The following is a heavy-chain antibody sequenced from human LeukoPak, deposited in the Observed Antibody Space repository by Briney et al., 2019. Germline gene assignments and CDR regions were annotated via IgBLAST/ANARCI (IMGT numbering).Heavy chain of an antibody. Sequence: ASVKVSCKASGYTFTSYYMHWVRQAPGQGLEWMGIINPSGGSTSYAQKFQGRVTMTRDTSTSTVYMGLSSLRSEDTAVYYCARDRGEDIVVVPAALNWFDPWGQGTLVTVSS. CDR2: INPSGGST. J-gene: IGHJ5*02. CDR3: ARDRGEDIVVVPAALNWFDP. D-gene: IGHD2-2*01. CDR1: GYTFTSYY. V-gene: IGHV1-46*01.